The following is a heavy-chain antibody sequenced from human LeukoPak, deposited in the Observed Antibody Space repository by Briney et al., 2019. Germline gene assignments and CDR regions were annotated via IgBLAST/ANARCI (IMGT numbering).Heavy chain of an antibody. Sequence: PGGSLRLSCAASGFTFSSYWMSWVRQAPGKGLEWVAVISYDGSNKYYADSAKGRFTISRDNSKNTLYLQMNSLRAEDTAVYYCARDRPEYYYDSSGRWGQGTLVTVSS. CDR1: GFTFSSYW. V-gene: IGHV3-30*03. CDR3: ARDRPEYYYDSSGR. CDR2: ISYDGSNK. J-gene: IGHJ4*02. D-gene: IGHD3-22*01.